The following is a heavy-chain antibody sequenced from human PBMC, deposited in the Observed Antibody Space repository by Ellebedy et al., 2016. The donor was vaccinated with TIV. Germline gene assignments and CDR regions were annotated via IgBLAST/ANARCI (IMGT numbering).Heavy chain of an antibody. CDR2: VYLSGNT. Sequence: MPSETLSLTCTVSSDSSLTGGYSWGWIRQPPGQGLEWIGHVYLSGNTFYNTSVKSRVKMSVDMSNRHISLLLFSVTAADTAVYYCVKLFAIKGGDTFDVWGQGTRVTVSS. J-gene: IGHJ3*01. D-gene: IGHD3-10*02. CDR1: SDSSLTGGYS. CDR3: VKLFAIKGGDTFDV. V-gene: IGHV4-30-2*01.